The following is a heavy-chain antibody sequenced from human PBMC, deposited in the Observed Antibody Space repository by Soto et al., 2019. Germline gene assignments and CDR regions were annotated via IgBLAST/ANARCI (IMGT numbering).Heavy chain of an antibody. D-gene: IGHD2-15*01. CDR1: GGTFSSYA. J-gene: IGHJ6*02. Sequence: QVQLVQSGAEVKKPGSSVKVSCKAPGGTFSSYAISWVRQAPGQGLEWMGGIIPIFGTEKYAQQFQGRVTITADESTSTGYMELSSLRSEDTAVYYCARSQGGSSSLAIYYYYYYGMDVWGQGTTVTVSS. CDR2: IIPIFGTE. CDR3: ARSQGGSSSLAIYYYYYYGMDV. V-gene: IGHV1-69*01.